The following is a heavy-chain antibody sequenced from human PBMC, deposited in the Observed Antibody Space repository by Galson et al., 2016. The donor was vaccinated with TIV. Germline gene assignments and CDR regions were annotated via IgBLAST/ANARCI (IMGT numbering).Heavy chain of an antibody. CDR1: GYTFNNYD. CDR3: ARDRGGKYFLPDAFDI. Sequence: SVKVSCKASGYTFNNYDISWVRQATGQGLEWMGWMNPNSGNAGYAQKFQGRVTMTSNTSKNTVYLQMNSLRAEDTALYYCARDRGGKYFLPDAFDIWGQGTMVTVSS. CDR2: MNPNSGNA. V-gene: IGHV1-8*01. J-gene: IGHJ3*02. D-gene: IGHD2/OR15-2a*01.